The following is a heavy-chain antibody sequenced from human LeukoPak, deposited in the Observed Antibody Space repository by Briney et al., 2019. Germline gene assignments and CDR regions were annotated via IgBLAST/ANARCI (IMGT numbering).Heavy chain of an antibody. CDR2: ESFDGNNK. D-gene: IGHD6-13*01. V-gene: IGHV3-30-3*01. Sequence: PGGSLRLSCAASGFTFSTYAMYWVRQAPGKGLECVAVESFDGNNKYYADSVKGRFTGSRDNSKNTLYLEMNSLRPEDTAVYYCARGPTDRYSSSWSLTRPDDYFDYWGQGTLVTVSS. J-gene: IGHJ4*02. CDR3: ARGPTDRYSSSWSLTRPDDYFDY. CDR1: GFTFSTYA.